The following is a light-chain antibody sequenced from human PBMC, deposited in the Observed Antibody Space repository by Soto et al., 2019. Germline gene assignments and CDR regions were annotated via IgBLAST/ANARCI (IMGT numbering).Light chain of an antibody. CDR1: QSVSSSY. J-gene: IGKJ5*01. V-gene: IGKV3-20*01. Sequence: IVLPQSPDPLSLSPGERATLSCRAIQSVSSSYLAWYQQKPGQAPRLLIYGASSRATGIPDRFSGSGSGTDFTLTISRLEPEDFAVYYCQQYGSSPPITFGQGTRLEIK. CDR2: GAS. CDR3: QQYGSSPPIT.